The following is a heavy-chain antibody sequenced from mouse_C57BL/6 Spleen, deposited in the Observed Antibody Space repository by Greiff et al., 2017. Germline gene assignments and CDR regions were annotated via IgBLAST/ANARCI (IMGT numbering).Heavy chain of an antibody. CDR2: IWGVGST. Sequence: VKLVESGPGLVAPSQSLSITCTVSGFSFTSYGVDWVRQSPGKGLEWLGVIWGVGSTNYYSALNSRLSTSKDNSKSQVFLKMNSLQTDDAAMYYCATAHDYGSSRFAYWGQGTLVTVSA. D-gene: IGHD1-1*01. CDR3: ATAHDYGSSRFAY. V-gene: IGHV2-6*01. CDR1: GFSFTSYG. J-gene: IGHJ3*01.